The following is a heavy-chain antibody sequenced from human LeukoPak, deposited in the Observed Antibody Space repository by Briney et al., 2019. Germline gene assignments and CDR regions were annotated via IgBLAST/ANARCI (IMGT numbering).Heavy chain of an antibody. CDR2: INHSGST. J-gene: IGHJ5*02. Sequence: PETLSLTCAVYGGSFSGYYWSWIRQPPGKGLEWIGEINHSGSTNYNPSLKSRVTISVDTSKNQFSLKLSSVTAADTAVYYCARERILWFGELSPRKNWFDPWGQGTLVTVSS. D-gene: IGHD3-10*01. CDR1: GGSFSGYY. CDR3: ARERILWFGELSPRKNWFDP. V-gene: IGHV4-34*01.